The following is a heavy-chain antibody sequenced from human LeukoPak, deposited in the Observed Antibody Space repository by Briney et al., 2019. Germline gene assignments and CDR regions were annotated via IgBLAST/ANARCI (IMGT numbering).Heavy chain of an antibody. CDR2: INPNSGGT. J-gene: IGHJ4*02. V-gene: IGHV1-2*02. CDR3: ARSKDVYNSLSY. CDR1: GYTFTGHY. D-gene: IGHD5-24*01. Sequence: ASVKVSCKASGYTFTGHYMHWVRQAPGQGLEWMGWINPNSGGTNYAQKFQDRVTMTRDTSISTAYMELSRLRSDDAAVYYCARSKDVYNSLSYWGQGTLVTVSS.